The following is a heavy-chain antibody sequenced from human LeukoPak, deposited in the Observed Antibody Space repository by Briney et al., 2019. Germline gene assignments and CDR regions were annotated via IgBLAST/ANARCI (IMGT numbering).Heavy chain of an antibody. CDR1: GFTFSSYS. V-gene: IGHV3-23*01. CDR3: TKRGAYGSGRPYFFEF. CDR2: ISDTGVDT. Sequence: PGGSLRLSCAASGFTFSSYSMNWVRQAPGKGLEWVSTISDTGVDTFYANSVKGRFAISRDNFKNMLYLQMNNLRAEDTAVYYCTKRGAYGSGRPYFFEFWGQGTLVTVSS. J-gene: IGHJ4*02. D-gene: IGHD2-15*01.